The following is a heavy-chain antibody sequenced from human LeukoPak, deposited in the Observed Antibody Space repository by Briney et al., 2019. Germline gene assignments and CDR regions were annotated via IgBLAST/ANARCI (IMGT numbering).Heavy chain of an antibody. Sequence: SETLSLTCTVSGGSISGYYWRWIRQPAGKGLEWIGRIVTSGSTNYNPSLKSRVTMSVDTSKSQFSLRLSSVSAADTAVYYCARGKGYSSGWYFDYWGQGTLVTVSS. D-gene: IGHD6-19*01. CDR1: GGSISGYY. CDR3: ARGKGYSSGWYFDY. CDR2: IVTSGST. V-gene: IGHV4-4*07. J-gene: IGHJ4*02.